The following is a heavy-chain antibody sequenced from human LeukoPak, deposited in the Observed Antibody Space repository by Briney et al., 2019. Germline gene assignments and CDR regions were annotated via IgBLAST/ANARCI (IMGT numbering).Heavy chain of an antibody. CDR3: AREGYSYGYAGGWAFDY. CDR1: GGSISSSSYC. CDR2: IYYSGST. V-gene: IGHV4-39*07. Sequence: SSETLSLTCTVSGGSISSSSYCWGWIRQPPGKGLEWIGSIYYSGSTYYNPSLKSRVTISVDTSKNQFSLKLSSVTAADTAVYYCAREGYSYGYAGGWAFDYWGQGTLVTVSS. D-gene: IGHD5-18*01. J-gene: IGHJ4*02.